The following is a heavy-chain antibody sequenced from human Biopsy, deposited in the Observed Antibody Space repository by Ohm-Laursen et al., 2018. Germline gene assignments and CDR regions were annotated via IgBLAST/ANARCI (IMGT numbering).Heavy chain of an antibody. CDR3: VRGVDYYDPYHYYALDV. D-gene: IGHD3-22*01. CDR2: INHSGRT. J-gene: IGHJ6*02. CDR1: GESFNGYY. Sequence: SETLSLTCSVYGESFNGYYWSWIRQTPGKGLEWIGEINHSGRTNYNPSLKSRVTISVDTSKNQFPLKVRSVTAAETAVYYCVRGVDYYDPYHYYALDVWGQGTTVTVSS. V-gene: IGHV4-34*01.